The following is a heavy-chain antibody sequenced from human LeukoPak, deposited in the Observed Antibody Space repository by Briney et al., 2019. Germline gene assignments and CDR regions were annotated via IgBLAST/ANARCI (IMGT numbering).Heavy chain of an antibody. D-gene: IGHD3-10*01. CDR3: TRDLLAGDYSGSGNLGY. Sequence: GGSLRLSCTASGFTFGDYAMSWVRQAPGKGLEWVGFIRSKAYGGTTENAASVKGRLTISRDDSKSIAYLQMNSLKTEDTAVYYCTRDLLAGDYSGSGNLGYWGQGTLVTVSS. J-gene: IGHJ4*02. V-gene: IGHV3-49*04. CDR2: IRSKAYGGTT. CDR1: GFTFGDYA.